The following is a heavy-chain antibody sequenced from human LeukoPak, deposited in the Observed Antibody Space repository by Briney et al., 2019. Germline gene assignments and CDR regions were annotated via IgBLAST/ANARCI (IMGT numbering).Heavy chain of an antibody. D-gene: IGHD4-17*01. V-gene: IGHV2-5*01. CDR1: GLSRSTSGVG. Sequence: SGPTLVNPTQTLTLTCTFSGLSRSTSGVGVGWIRQPPGKALEWLGFISWNGDKRFSPSRKSRLTITKETSKNQLVLTMTTMDPVDTATYYCAHSNDGDYSFDYWGQGTLVTVSS. CDR3: AHSNDGDYSFDY. CDR2: ISWNGDK. J-gene: IGHJ4*02.